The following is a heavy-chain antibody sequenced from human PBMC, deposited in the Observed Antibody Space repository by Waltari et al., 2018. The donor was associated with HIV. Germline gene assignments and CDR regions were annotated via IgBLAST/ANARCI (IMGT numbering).Heavy chain of an antibody. J-gene: IGHJ4*01. D-gene: IGHD3-16*01. V-gene: IGHV1-3*01. CDR2: VDPDNCNT. CDR3: VKGPPCGGATCYAVFDY. CDR1: GYNFSSYP. Sequence: QVHLLQSGAEVKDPGASVTISCKASGYNFSSYPIHWGGQAPGQRPRWVAWVDPDNCNTKYSRKFQARVTVTRDEVAETAYMVLTGLRSEDTAGYYCVKGPPCGGATCYAVFDYWGHGTLVSVSS.